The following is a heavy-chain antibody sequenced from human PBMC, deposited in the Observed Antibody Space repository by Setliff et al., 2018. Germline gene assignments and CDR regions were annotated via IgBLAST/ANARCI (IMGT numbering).Heavy chain of an antibody. J-gene: IGHJ4*02. CDR3: RVWVTMIEVDS. CDR2: IYYRGST. CDR1: GGSISSTSYY. Sequence: SETLSLTCTVSGGSISSTSYYWAWIRQPPGKGLEWTGSIYYRGSTFIYPSLRSRVTISADTSKNQFSLKLTSVTAADTAVYYCRVWVTMIEVDSWAQGTLVTVSS. V-gene: IGHV4-39*07. D-gene: IGHD3-22*01.